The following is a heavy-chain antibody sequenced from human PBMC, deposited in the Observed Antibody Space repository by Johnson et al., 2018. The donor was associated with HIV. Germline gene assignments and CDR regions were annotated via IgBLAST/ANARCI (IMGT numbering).Heavy chain of an antibody. Sequence: VQLVESGGGLVQPGRSLRLSCAASGFTFDDYAMHWVRQAPGKGLEWVSGISWNSGSTYYADSVKGRFTISRDNSKNTLYLQMNSLRPEDTAVYYCARDLARRGGAAFDIWGQGTMVTVSS. J-gene: IGHJ3*02. CDR3: ARDLARRGGAAFDI. CDR2: ISWNSGST. CDR1: GFTFDDYA. D-gene: IGHD1-26*01. V-gene: IGHV3-9*01.